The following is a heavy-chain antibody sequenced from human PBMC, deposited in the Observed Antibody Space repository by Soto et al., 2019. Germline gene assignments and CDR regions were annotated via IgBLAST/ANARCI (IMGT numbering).Heavy chain of an antibody. D-gene: IGHD6-6*01. CDR3: ARDKLAAHWFDP. J-gene: IGHJ5*02. CDR1: GGSISSYY. Sequence: QVQLQESGPGLVKPSETLSLTCTVSGGSISSYYWSWIRQPPGKGLEWIGYIYYSGSTNYNPSLKSRVTISVATSKNQFSLKLSSVTAADTAVYYCARDKLAAHWFDPWGQGTLVTVSS. V-gene: IGHV4-59*01. CDR2: IYYSGST.